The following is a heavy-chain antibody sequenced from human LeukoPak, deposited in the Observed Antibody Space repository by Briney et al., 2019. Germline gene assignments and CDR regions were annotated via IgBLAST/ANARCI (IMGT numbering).Heavy chain of an antibody. CDR1: GFTFSTDA. D-gene: IGHD6-13*01. V-gene: IGHV3-30*04. J-gene: IGHJ4*02. Sequence: TGGSLRLSCAASGFTFSTDAIHWVRQAPGKGLEWLAVISYDGSNKHYADSVKGRFTISRDNSKNTLYLQMNSLRAEDTAVYYCARAEGIAAAGNFDYWGQGTLVTVSS. CDR2: ISYDGSNK. CDR3: ARAEGIAAAGNFDY.